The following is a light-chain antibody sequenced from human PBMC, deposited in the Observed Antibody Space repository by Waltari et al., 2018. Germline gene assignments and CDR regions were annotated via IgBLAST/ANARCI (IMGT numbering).Light chain of an antibody. CDR2: GTS. V-gene: IGKV1-6*02. CDR3: LQDRTGLT. CDR1: LDLDNH. Sequence: AIQMTQSPPSLSAPVGDTVTITCRASLDLDNHLAWYQQKPGKAPKLLVYGTSILQTMVPSRFSGSGSGTTFALTISSLQPADSATYYCLQDRTGLTFGGGTKVEI. J-gene: IGKJ4*01.